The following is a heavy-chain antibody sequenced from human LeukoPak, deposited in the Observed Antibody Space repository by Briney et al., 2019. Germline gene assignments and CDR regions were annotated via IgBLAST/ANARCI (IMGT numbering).Heavy chain of an antibody. CDR2: IYYSGST. Sequence: SETLSLTCTVSGGSISSYYLSWIRQPPGKGLEWIGYIYYSGSTNYNPSLKSRVTISVDTSKNQFSLELSSVTAADTAVYYCARQAVPAAKKNWFDPWGQGSLVTVSS. CDR3: ARQAVPAAKKNWFDP. D-gene: IGHD2-2*01. J-gene: IGHJ5*02. CDR1: GGSISSYY. V-gene: IGHV4-59*01.